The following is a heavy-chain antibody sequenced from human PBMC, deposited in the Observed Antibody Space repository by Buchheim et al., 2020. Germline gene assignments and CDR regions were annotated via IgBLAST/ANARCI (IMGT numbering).Heavy chain of an antibody. CDR3: VRDGARNYYRPDWFDS. CDR2: ISRSGATM. J-gene: IGHJ5*01. Sequence: EVQLVESGGDLVQPGGALRLFCAASGFIFHNYEMNWVRQTPGKGLEWIAYISRSGATMYYADSVKGRFTISRDNAKNSVYLQMGSLKVEDTAIYYCVRDGARNYYRPDWFDSWGQGT. CDR1: GFIFHNYE. D-gene: IGHD1-26*01. V-gene: IGHV3-48*03.